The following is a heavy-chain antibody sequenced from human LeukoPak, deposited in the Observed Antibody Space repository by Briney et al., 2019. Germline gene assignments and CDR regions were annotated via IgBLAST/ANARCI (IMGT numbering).Heavy chain of an antibody. CDR3: ARSGRPRSAQYFDL. J-gene: IGHJ2*01. V-gene: IGHV4-59*12. CDR1: DGSTTGYY. D-gene: IGHD3-10*01. CDR2: VYYTGRT. Sequence: SETLSLTCSVSDGSTTGYYWSWIRQPPGKGLEWIAYVYYTGRTLYNPSLESRVTISVDTSKTQFSLTVTSVTAADTAVYYCARSGRPRSAQYFDLWGRGTLVTVSS.